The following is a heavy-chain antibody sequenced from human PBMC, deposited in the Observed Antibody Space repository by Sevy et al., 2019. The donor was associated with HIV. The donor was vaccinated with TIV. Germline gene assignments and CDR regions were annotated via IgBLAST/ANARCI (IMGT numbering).Heavy chain of an antibody. CDR1: AFTFSSYA. Sequence: GGSLRLSCAASAFTFSSYAMHWVRQAPGKGLEWVAVISYDGSNKYYADSVKGRFTISRDNSKNTLYLQMNSLRAEDTAVYYCARPRGEGYFDYWGQGTLVTVSS. CDR3: ARPRGEGYFDY. D-gene: IGHD3-10*01. V-gene: IGHV3-30-3*01. J-gene: IGHJ4*02. CDR2: ISYDGSNK.